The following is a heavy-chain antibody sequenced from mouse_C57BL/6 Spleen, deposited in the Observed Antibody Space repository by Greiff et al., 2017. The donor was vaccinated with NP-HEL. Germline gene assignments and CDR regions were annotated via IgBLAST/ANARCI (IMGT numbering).Heavy chain of an antibody. CDR2: INPSNGGN. D-gene: IGHD2-10*02. J-gene: IGHJ2*01. CDR3: AREGVDGYVNYVRYFDY. V-gene: IGHV1-53*01. CDR1: GYTFTSYW. Sequence: QVQLQQPGTELVKPGASVKLSCKASGYTFTSYWMHWVKQRPGQGLEWIGNINPSNGGNNYNEKFKSKATLTVDKSSSTAYMQLSSLTSEDSAFYYCAREGVDGYVNYVRYFDYWGQGTTLSVSS.